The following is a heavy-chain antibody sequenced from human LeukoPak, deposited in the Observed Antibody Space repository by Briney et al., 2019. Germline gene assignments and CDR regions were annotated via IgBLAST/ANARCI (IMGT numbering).Heavy chain of an antibody. CDR2: INPNSGGT. D-gene: IGHD1-26*01. V-gene: IGHV1-2*02. CDR3: ARTWYSGSSGLAY. J-gene: IGHJ4*02. Sequence: GASVKVSCKASGYTFTGYYMHWVRQAPGQGLEWMGWINPNSGGTNYAQKFQGRVTMTRDTSISTAYMELSRLRSDDTAVYYCARTWYSGSSGLAYWGQGTLVTVSS. CDR1: GYTFTGYY.